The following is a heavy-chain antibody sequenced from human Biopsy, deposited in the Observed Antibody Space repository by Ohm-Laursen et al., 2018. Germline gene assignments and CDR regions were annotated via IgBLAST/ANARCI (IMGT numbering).Heavy chain of an antibody. D-gene: IGHD3-22*01. CDR3: AKDLASGSGYYWYFDF. CDR2: ISWNSGNI. V-gene: IGHV3-9*01. J-gene: IGHJ2*01. Sequence: SLRLSCSASGFNFDAYALHWVRHAPGKGLEWVSGISWNSGNIGYADSVKGRFTISRDNAKNSVYLQMNSLRAEDTAFYYYAKDLASGSGYYWYFDFWGRGTLVTVSS. CDR1: GFNFDAYA.